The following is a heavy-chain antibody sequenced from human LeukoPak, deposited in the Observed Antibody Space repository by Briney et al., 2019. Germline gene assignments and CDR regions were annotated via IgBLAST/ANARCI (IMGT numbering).Heavy chain of an antibody. J-gene: IGHJ4*02. CDR2: ISYDVSNK. Sequence: GGSLRLSCAASGFTFSSYGMHWVRQAPGKGLEWVAVISYDVSNKYYADSVKGRFIISRDNSKNTLYLQMNSLRAEDTALYYCAKAGSYYDSRFDYWGQGTLVTVSS. D-gene: IGHD3-22*01. V-gene: IGHV3-30*18. CDR3: AKAGSYYDSRFDY. CDR1: GFTFSSYG.